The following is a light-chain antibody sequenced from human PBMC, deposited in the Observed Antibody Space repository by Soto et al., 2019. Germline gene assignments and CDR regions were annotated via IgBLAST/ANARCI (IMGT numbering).Light chain of an antibody. V-gene: IGLV2-14*03. Sequence: QSALTQPASVSGYPGQSITISCTGTSRDVSGYNFVCWYQQQPGKAPKLIIYDVINRPSGVSNRFSGSRSGNTASLTISGLQAEDEANYYCSSYTSSSTVTFGGGTKLTVL. J-gene: IGLJ2*01. CDR3: SSYTSSSTVT. CDR1: SRDVSGYNF. CDR2: DVI.